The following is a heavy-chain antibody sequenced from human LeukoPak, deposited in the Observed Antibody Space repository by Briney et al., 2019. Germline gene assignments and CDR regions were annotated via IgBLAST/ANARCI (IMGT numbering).Heavy chain of an antibody. CDR1: GFTFSSYG. J-gene: IGHJ6*02. CDR3: ARRAYYGMDV. Sequence: GGSLRLSCAASGFTFSSYGMHWVRQAPGKGLEWVAVISYDGSNKYYADSVKGRFTISRDNSKNTLYLQMNSLRAEDTAVYYCARRAYYGMDVWGQGTTVTVSS. V-gene: IGHV3-30*03. CDR2: ISYDGSNK.